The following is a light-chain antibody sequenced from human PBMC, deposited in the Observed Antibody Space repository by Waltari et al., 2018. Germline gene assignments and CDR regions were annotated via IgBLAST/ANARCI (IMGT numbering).Light chain of an antibody. V-gene: IGKV3-20*01. CDR3: QNHERLPAT. J-gene: IGKJ1*01. CDR2: AAS. CDR1: HNIGTF. Sequence: LTQSPGTLSLSPGERATLSCRASHNIGTFLVWYQQKPGQPPRLLMYAASRRATGVPDRFSVSGAGTDFSLTISRLEPEDFAVYYCQNHERLPATFGQGTRVEIK.